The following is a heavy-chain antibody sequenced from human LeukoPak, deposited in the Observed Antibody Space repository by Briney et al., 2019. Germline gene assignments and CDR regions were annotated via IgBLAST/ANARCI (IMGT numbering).Heavy chain of an antibody. CDR3: AKDGDAYIEYYYYYMDV. J-gene: IGHJ6*03. V-gene: IGHV3-33*06. Sequence: PGGSLRLSCVSSGLTFSNYGMHWVRQAPGKGLEWVALIWHDGSNKYYADSVRGRVTISRDNSKNTLYLQMNSLTAEDTAVYFCAKDGDAYIEYYYYYMDVWGKGTTVTVSS. CDR1: GLTFSNYG. CDR2: IWHDGSNK. D-gene: IGHD5-24*01.